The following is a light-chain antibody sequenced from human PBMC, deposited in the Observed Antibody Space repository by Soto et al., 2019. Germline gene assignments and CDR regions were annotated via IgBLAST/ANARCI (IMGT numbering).Light chain of an antibody. J-gene: IGLJ2*01. CDR2: DNN. V-gene: IGLV1-51*01. CDR1: SSNIGNNY. Sequence: QSVLTQPPSVSAAPGQKVTISCSGSSSNIGNNYVYWYQQLPGTAPKLLISDNNKRPSGIPDRFSGSKSGTSATLGITGLQTGDEADYYCGTWDSSLSLVVFGGGTKLTVL. CDR3: GTWDSSLSLVV.